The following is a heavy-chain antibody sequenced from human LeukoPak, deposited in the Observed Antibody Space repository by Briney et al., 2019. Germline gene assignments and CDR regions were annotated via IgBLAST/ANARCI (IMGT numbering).Heavy chain of an antibody. CDR1: GYSISSGYY. CDR3: ARVHGDYGGYYFDY. V-gene: IGHV4-38-2*02. CDR2: IYHSGST. Sequence: PSETLSLTCTVSGYSISSGYYWCWIRQPPGKGLEWIGSIYHSGSTYYNPSLKSRVTISVDTSKNQFSLKLSSVTAADTAVYYCARVHGDYGGYYFDYWGQGTLVTVSS. J-gene: IGHJ4*02. D-gene: IGHD4-23*01.